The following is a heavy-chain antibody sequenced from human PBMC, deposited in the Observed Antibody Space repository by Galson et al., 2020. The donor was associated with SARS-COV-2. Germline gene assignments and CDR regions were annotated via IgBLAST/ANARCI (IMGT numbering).Heavy chain of an antibody. Sequence: GGSLRLSCAASGCTLHNFAMHWVRQAPGKGLEWVSGITWNSGYIGYGDSVKGRFTIPRDNAKNSLYREMNSRRAEDTAVYYCAKGEEWGVLQYFDSWGQGTLVTVSS. J-gene: IGHJ4*02. CDR3: AKGEEWGVLQYFDS. D-gene: IGHD3-3*01. CDR2: ITWNSGYI. V-gene: IGHV3-9*01. CDR1: GCTLHNFA.